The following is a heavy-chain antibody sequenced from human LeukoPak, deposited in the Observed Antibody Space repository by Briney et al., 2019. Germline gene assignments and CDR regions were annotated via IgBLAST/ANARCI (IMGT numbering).Heavy chain of an antibody. CDR1: GGSISSYY. J-gene: IGHJ4*02. D-gene: IGHD6-19*01. CDR2: IYYSGST. V-gene: IGHV4-59*01. Sequence: PSETLSLTCTVSGGSISSYYWSWIRQPPGKGLEWIGYIYYSGSTNYNPSLKSRVTISVDTSKNQFSLKLSSVTAADTAVYYCATYSSGWPFFDYWGPGTLVTVSS. CDR3: ATYSSGWPFFDY.